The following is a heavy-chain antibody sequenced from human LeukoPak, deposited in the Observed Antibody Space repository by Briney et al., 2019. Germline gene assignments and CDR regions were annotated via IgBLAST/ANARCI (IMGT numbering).Heavy chain of an antibody. V-gene: IGHV1-8*03. D-gene: IGHD2-15*01. Sequence: ASVKVSCKASGYTFTSYDINWVRQATGQGLEWMGWMNPNSGNTGYAQKFQGRVTITRNTSISTAYMELSSLRSEDTAVYYCAIEVGYSTNWFDHWGQGTLVTVSS. CDR2: MNPNSGNT. CDR3: AIEVGYSTNWFDH. J-gene: IGHJ5*02. CDR1: GYTFTSYD.